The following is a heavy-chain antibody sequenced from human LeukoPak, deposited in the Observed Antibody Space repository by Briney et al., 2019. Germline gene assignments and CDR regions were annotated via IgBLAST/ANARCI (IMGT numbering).Heavy chain of an antibody. J-gene: IGHJ4*02. V-gene: IGHV3-30*18. Sequence: QAGGSLRLSCAASGFTFSSYGMHWVRQAPGKGLEWVAVISYDGSNKYYADSVKGRFTIFRDNSKNTLYLQMNSLRAEDTAVYYCAKDKSMARGIISDYFDYWGQGTLVTVSS. D-gene: IGHD3-10*01. CDR2: ISYDGSNK. CDR3: AKDKSMARGIISDYFDY. CDR1: GFTFSSYG.